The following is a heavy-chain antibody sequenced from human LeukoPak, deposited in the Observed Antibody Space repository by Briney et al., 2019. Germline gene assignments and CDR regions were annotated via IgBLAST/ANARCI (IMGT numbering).Heavy chain of an antibody. Sequence: PSETLSLTCTVSGGSISIYYWSWIRQPPGKGLEWIGYIYYSGSTNYNPSLKSRVTISVDTSKNQFSLKLSSLTAADTAVYYCARGTYGSSWQLEHFDYWGQGTLVTVSS. J-gene: IGHJ4*02. CDR1: GGSISIYY. D-gene: IGHD6-13*01. V-gene: IGHV4-59*01. CDR2: IYYSGST. CDR3: ARGTYGSSWQLEHFDY.